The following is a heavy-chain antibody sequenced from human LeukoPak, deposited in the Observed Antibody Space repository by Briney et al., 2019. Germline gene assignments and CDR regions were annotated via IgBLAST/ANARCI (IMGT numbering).Heavy chain of an antibody. CDR2: ISSSSGTI. D-gene: IGHD3-16*01. CDR1: GFTFSSYS. CDR3: ARDRGTYYYGMDV. J-gene: IGHJ6*02. V-gene: IGHV3-48*01. Sequence: PGGSLRLSCAASGFTFSSYSMNWVRQAPGKGLEWVSYISSSSGTIYYADSVKGRFTISRDNAKNSLYLQMNSLRGEDTAVYYCARDRGTYYYGMDVWGQGTTVTVSS.